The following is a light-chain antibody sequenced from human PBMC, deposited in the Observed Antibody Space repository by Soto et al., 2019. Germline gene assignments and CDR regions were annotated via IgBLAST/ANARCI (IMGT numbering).Light chain of an antibody. Sequence: DIVMTQSPEYLAVSPGERATINCRSSQSILYSSNNKNLIAWYQQKPGQPPKLLIYWPSTRQSGVPDRFSGSGSGRDFTLTISSLQAEDVAVYYCQQYYSPPRYTFGQGTRLGIK. CDR1: QSILYSSNNKNL. J-gene: IGKJ2*01. CDR2: WPS. V-gene: IGKV4-1*01. CDR3: QQYYSPPRYT.